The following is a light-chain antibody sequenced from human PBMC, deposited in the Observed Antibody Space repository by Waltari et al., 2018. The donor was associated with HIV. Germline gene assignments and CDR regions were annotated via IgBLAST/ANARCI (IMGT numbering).Light chain of an antibody. CDR2: SNN. CDR3: AAWDDSLTGNVI. V-gene: IGLV1-44*01. Sequence: QSVLTQPPSTSGNPGPRVTIACSGSTSHIGRNALNWYRQLPGTAPKLVIYSNNQRLPGVPDRFTGSKSGTSASLAISGLQSEDEAVYYCAAWDDSLTGNVIFGGGTKLTVL. J-gene: IGLJ2*01. CDR1: TSHIGRNA.